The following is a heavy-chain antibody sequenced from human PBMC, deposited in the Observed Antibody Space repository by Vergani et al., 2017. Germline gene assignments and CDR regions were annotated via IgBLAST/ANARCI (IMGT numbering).Heavy chain of an antibody. CDR1: GYTLTELS. CDR3: ATDRSLRFLAPRMRWFDP. V-gene: IGHV1-24*01. Sequence: QVQLVQSGAEVKKPGASVKVSCKVSGYTLTELSMHWVRQAPGKGLEWMGGFDPEDGETIYAQKFQGRVTMTEDTPTDTAYMELSSLRSEDTAVYYCATDRSLRFLAPRMRWFDPWGQGTLVTVSS. D-gene: IGHD3-3*01. CDR2: FDPEDGET. J-gene: IGHJ5*02.